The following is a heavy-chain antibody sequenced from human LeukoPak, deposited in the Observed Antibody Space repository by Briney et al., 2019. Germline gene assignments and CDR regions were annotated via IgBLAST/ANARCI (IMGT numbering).Heavy chain of an antibody. CDR2: IYPDDSDT. J-gene: IGHJ3*01. D-gene: IGHD3-10*01. V-gene: IGHV5-51*01. Sequence: GESLKISCKASGYNFPTYWIGWVRQMPGKGLEWMGIIYPDDSDTRYSPSFQGQVTISADKSISTAYVQWSSLKASDTAIYYCVRANYGRASDVWGQGTMVTVSS. CDR1: GYNFPTYW. CDR3: VRANYGRASDV.